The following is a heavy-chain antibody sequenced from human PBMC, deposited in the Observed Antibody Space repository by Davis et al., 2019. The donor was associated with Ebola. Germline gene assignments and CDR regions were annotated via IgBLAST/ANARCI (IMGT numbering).Heavy chain of an antibody. J-gene: IGHJ5*02. V-gene: IGHV1-46*01. CDR1: GYTFTSYY. D-gene: IGHD4-23*01. CDR2: INPSGGST. Sequence: ASVKVSCKASGYTFTSYYMHWVRQAPGQGLEWMGIINPSGGSTSYAQKFQGRVTMTRDTSTSTVYMELSSLRSEDTAVYYCARDEGQKDYGGNSGWFDPWGQGTLVTVSS. CDR3: ARDEGQKDYGGNSGWFDP.